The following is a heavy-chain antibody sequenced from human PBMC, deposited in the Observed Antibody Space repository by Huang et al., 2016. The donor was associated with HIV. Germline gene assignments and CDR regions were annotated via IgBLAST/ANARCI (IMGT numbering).Heavy chain of an antibody. CDR2: ISSSVSII. D-gene: IGHD5-12*01. V-gene: IGHV3-48*01. CDR3: ARDPEVNLKYSDYEYGHDY. Sequence: EVHLVESGGGLVQPGGSLRLSCAASGFTFSSYSMNWVRQAPGKGLGWVSYISSSVSIIYYADSVKGRFTVSRDNAKNSLYLQMNSLRAEDTAVFYCARDPEVNLKYSDYEYGHDYWGQGTLVTVSS. J-gene: IGHJ4*02. CDR1: GFTFSSYS.